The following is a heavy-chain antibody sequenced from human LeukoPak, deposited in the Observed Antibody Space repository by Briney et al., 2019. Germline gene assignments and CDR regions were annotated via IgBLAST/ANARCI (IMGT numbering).Heavy chain of an antibody. CDR3: ARTSYDFWSGYPYYFDY. J-gene: IGHJ4*02. Sequence: PSETLSLTCTVSGGSISSYYWSWIQQPPGKGLEWIGYIYYSGSTNYNPSLKSRVTISVDTSKNQFSLKLSSVTAADTAVYYCARTSYDFWSGYPYYFDYWGQGTLVTVSS. CDR2: IYYSGST. V-gene: IGHV4-59*12. D-gene: IGHD3-3*01. CDR1: GGSISSYY.